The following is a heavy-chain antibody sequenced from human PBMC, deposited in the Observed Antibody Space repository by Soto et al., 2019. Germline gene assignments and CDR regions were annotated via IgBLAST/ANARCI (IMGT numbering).Heavy chain of an antibody. D-gene: IGHD3-22*01. CDR1: GFTFSSYS. CDR3: ARWYYYDSSGYYQTTYAFEI. CDR2: ISSSSSYI. J-gene: IGHJ3*02. Sequence: EVQLVESGGGLVKPGGSLRLSCAASGFTFSSYSMNWVRQAPGKGLEWVSSISSSSSYIYYADSVKGRFTISRDNANNALYLQMNSLRAEDTAVYYCARWYYYDSSGYYQTTYAFEIWGQGTMVTVSS. V-gene: IGHV3-21*01.